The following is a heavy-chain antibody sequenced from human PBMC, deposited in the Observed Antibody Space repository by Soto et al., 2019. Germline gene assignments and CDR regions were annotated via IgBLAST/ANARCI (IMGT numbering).Heavy chain of an antibody. CDR1: GYTFSNYG. D-gene: IGHD6-13*01. Sequence: ASVKVSCKTSGYTFSNYGFSWLRQAPGQGLEWMGWIYIDDTKYAQNLQGRVTMTTDTSTSTIYMELRSLTSDDTAVYYCARDLGSSWYPEYFQHWGQGTLVTVSS. CDR3: ARDLGSSWYPEYFQH. CDR2: IYIDDT. V-gene: IGHV1-18*01. J-gene: IGHJ1*01.